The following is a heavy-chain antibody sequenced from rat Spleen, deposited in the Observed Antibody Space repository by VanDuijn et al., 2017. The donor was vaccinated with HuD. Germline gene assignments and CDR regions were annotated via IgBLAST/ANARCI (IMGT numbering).Heavy chain of an antibody. CDR3: TTQDYSSHWFAY. V-gene: IGHV5-20*01. J-gene: IGHJ3*01. CDR2: ISYDDTTT. D-gene: IGHD1-2*01. Sequence: EVQLVESGGGLVQPGRSMKLSCAASGFTFINYDMAWVRQAPARGLEWVASISYDDTTTYYRDSVKGRFTISRDNAKSTLHLHMDSLRSEDTATYYCTTQDYSSHWFAYWGQGTLVTVSS. CDR1: GFTFINYD.